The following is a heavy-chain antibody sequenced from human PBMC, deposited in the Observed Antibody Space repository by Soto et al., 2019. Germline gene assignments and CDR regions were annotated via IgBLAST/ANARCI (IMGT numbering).Heavy chain of an antibody. CDR1: GFTFSNAW. V-gene: IGHV3-15*01. CDR3: TTDLRQWLPKSDY. J-gene: IGHJ4*02. D-gene: IGHD6-19*01. Sequence: GGSLRLSCAASGFTFSNAWMSWVRQAPGKGLEWVGRIKSKTDGGTTDYAAPVKGRFTISRDDSKNTLYLQMNSLKTEDSAVYYCTTDLRQWLPKSDYWGQGTLVTVSS. CDR2: IKSKTDGGTT.